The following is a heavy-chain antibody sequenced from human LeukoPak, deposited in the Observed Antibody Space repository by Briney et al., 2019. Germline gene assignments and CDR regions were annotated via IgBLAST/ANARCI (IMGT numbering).Heavy chain of an antibody. CDR2: IHYSGST. D-gene: IGHD3-22*01. Sequence: SETLSLTCTVSGGSVNSCVYYWSWIPQHRQKGLEWIGYIHYSGSTYYNRSLKSRVTISVDTPQNQFSLKLNSVTAADTAVYYCARVYDSSGYAFDYWGQGTLVTVSS. CDR1: GGSVNSCVYY. J-gene: IGHJ4*02. CDR3: ARVYDSSGYAFDY. V-gene: IGHV4-31*03.